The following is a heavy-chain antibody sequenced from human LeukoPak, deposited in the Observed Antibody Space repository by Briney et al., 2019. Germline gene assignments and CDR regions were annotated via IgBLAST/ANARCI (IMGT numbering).Heavy chain of an antibody. V-gene: IGHV3-23*01. CDR2: ISGSGGST. CDR1: RFIFSSYA. J-gene: IGHJ5*02. D-gene: IGHD2/OR15-2a*01. Sequence: GGSLRLSCAASRFIFSSYAMSWVRQAPGKGLEWVSAISGSGGSTYYADSVKGRFTISRDNSKNTLYLQMNSLRAEDTAVYYCAKVIGNPGYNWFDPWGQGTLVTVSS. CDR3: AKVIGNPGYNWFDP.